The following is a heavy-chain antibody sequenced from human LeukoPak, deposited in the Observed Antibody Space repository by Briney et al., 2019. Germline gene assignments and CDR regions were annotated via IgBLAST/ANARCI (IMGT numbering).Heavy chain of an antibody. D-gene: IGHD3-3*01. J-gene: IGHJ4*02. CDR1: GFTFSSYA. Sequence: GGSLRLSCAASGFTFSSYAMSWVRQAPGKGLEYVSAISSNGGSTYYADSVKGRFITSRDNSKNTLYLQMSSLRAEDTAVYYCVKDRRFGDFWSGYYYNFDYWGQGTLVTVPS. V-gene: IGHV3-64D*09. CDR2: ISSNGGST. CDR3: VKDRRFGDFWSGYYYNFDY.